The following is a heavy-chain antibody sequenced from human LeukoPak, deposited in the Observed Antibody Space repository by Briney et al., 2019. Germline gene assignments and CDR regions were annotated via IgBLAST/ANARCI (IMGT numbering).Heavy chain of an antibody. CDR2: ITGSGGNT. Sequence: HPGASLRLYCAASGFTFSNYAMSWVRQAPGKGLEWVSAITGSGGNTYYADSVKGRFTISRDNSKNTVFLQMNSLRAEDTAVYYCAKWGDYDVLTGYYGSDYWGQGTLVTVSS. D-gene: IGHD3-9*01. CDR1: GFTFSNYA. J-gene: IGHJ4*02. V-gene: IGHV3-23*01. CDR3: AKWGDYDVLTGYYGSDY.